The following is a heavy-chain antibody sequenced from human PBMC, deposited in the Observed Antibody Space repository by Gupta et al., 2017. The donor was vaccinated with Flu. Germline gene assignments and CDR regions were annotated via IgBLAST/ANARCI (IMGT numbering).Heavy chain of an antibody. CDR2: IYYSGST. J-gene: IGHJ4*02. CDR1: GGSISPSNW. Sequence: QLQLHESGPGLVKPSETLSLTCAVSGGSISPSNWWTWVRQPPGKGLEWIGEIYYSGSTNYNPSLKSRVTISIDKSKNQFSLKLRSVTAADTAVYYCATLVYSSDSSVFLAFAYWGQGTLVTVSS. V-gene: IGHV4-4*02. CDR3: ATLVYSSDSSVFLAFAY. D-gene: IGHD3-22*01.